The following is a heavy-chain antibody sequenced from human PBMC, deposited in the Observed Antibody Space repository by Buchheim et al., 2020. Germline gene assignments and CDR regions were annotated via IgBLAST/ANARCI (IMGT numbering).Heavy chain of an antibody. J-gene: IGHJ6*02. CDR3: AKDGVVTAIYGMDV. CDR1: GLTFSSYG. Sequence: QVQLVESGGGVVQPGRSLRLSCAASGLTFSSYGMHWVRQAPGKGLEWVAVISYDGSNKYYADSVKGRLTISRDNSKKKLYLQMNSLRAEDTAVYYCAKDGVVTAIYGMDVWGQGTT. V-gene: IGHV3-30*18. CDR2: ISYDGSNK. D-gene: IGHD2-21*02.